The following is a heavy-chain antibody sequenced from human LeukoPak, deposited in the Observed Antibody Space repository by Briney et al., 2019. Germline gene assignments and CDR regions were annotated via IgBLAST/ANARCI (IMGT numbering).Heavy chain of an antibody. CDR1: GFTFSSFA. V-gene: IGHV3-23*01. CDR2: ISGSHVST. J-gene: IGHJ4*02. D-gene: IGHD1-1*01. CDR3: ARHNARLRGWNGEVDF. Sequence: GGSLRLSCAASGFTFSSFAMTWVRQAPGEGLEWVSSISGSHVSTYYTDSVKGRFTISRDNSRNTLYLQMNSLRAEDTAVYYCARHNARLRGWNGEVDFWGQGALVTVSS.